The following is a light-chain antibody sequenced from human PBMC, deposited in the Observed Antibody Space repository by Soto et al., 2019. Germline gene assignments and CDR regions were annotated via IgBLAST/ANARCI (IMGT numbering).Light chain of an antibody. J-gene: IGLJ3*02. V-gene: IGLV2-8*01. Sequence: QSALTQPPSASGSPGQSVTISCTGTSSDVDDYDYVSWYQQHPGPAPKLILYEVTERPSGVPDRFSGTKSGNTASLTVGGLQAEDEADYYCCSYTRSTGVLFGGGTKLTVL. CDR3: CSYTRSTGVL. CDR1: SSDVDDYDY. CDR2: EVT.